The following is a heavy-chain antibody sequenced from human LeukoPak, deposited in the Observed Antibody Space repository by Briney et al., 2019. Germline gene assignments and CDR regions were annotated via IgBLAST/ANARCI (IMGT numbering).Heavy chain of an antibody. D-gene: IGHD3-10*01. CDR1: GFTFSTYV. Sequence: GGSLRLSCAASGFTFSTYVMAWVRQPPGKGLEWVSGVTTSGGTTYYADSVKGRFTISRDNSKNTLSLQMNGLRAEDTAVYYCAKDRYGSGSYYGFFDYWGQGTLVTVSS. V-gene: IGHV3-23*01. CDR2: VTTSGGTT. J-gene: IGHJ4*02. CDR3: AKDRYGSGSYYGFFDY.